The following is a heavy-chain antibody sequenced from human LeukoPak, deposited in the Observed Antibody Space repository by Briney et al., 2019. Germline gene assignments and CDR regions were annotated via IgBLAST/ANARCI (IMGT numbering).Heavy chain of an antibody. Sequence: SCKASGYTFTGYYMHWVRQAPGKGLEWVAVMSYDGSNKYYADSVKGRFTISRDNSKNTLYLQMNSLRAEDTAVYYCAKDGGGPYSSSWNHFDYWGQGTLVTVSS. CDR3: AKDGGGPYSSSWNHFDY. J-gene: IGHJ4*02. V-gene: IGHV3-30*18. CDR1: GYTFTGYY. CDR2: MSYDGSNK. D-gene: IGHD6-13*01.